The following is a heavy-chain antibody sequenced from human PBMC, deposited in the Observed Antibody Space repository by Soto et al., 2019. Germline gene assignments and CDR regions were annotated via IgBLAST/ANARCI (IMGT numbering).Heavy chain of an antibody. V-gene: IGHV4-34*01. CDR1: GGSFSGYY. CDR2: INHSGST. D-gene: IGHD3-10*01. Sequence: SETLSLTCAVYGGSFSGYYWSWIRQPPGKGLEWIGEINHSGSTNYNPSLKSRVTISVDTSKNQFSLKLSSVTAADTAVYYCARHRGPAPVYWGQGTLVTVSS. J-gene: IGHJ4*02. CDR3: ARHRGPAPVY.